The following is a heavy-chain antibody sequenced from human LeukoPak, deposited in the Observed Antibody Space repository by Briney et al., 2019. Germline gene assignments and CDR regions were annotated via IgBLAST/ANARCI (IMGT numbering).Heavy chain of an antibody. V-gene: IGHV1-2*02. CDR1: GGTFSSYA. Sequence: ASVKVSCKASGGTFSSYAISWVRQAPGQGLEWMGWINPNSGGTNYAQKFQGRVTMTRDTSISTAYMELSRLRSGDTAVYYCAVGIQAATITWFDPWGQGTLVTVSS. J-gene: IGHJ5*02. D-gene: IGHD2-2*02. CDR3: AVGIQAATITWFDP. CDR2: INPNSGGT.